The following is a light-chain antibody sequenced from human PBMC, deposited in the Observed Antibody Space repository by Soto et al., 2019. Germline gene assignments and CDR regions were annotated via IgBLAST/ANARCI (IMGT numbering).Light chain of an antibody. J-gene: IGKJ1*01. CDR2: KAS. CDR3: QQSYNLSST. V-gene: IGKV1-5*03. CDR1: QTISRG. Sequence: DIQMNMSPATLSGSIRDRVTITCRASQTISRGLACYQQKPGEAPELLIYKASTLKSEVASRFSGSGSVTEFTLSISSLQPDEIATYYCQQSYNLSSTFGPGT.